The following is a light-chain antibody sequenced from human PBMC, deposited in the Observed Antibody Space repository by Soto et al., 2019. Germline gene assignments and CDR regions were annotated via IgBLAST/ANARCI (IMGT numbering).Light chain of an antibody. CDR2: DAS. CDR1: QSIRSN. V-gene: IGKV3D-15*01. Sequence: EIVMTQSPATLSVSPGERATLSCRASQSIRSNLAWYRHKPGQAPRLLIYDASNRATGIPARFSGSGSGTDYTLTISSLQPEDFATYYCQQYDSYPITFGQGTRLEIK. J-gene: IGKJ5*01. CDR3: QQYDSYPIT.